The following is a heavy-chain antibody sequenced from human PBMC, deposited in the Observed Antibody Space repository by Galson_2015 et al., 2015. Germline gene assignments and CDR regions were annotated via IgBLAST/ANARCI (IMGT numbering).Heavy chain of an antibody. CDR2: INPSGGST. Sequence: SVKVSCKASGYTFTSYYMHWVRQAPGQGREWMGIINPSGGSTSYAQKFQGRVTMTRDTSTNTVYMELSSLRSEDTAVYYCARESHIVVVVAATFPDRSMDVWGQGTTVTVSS. CDR3: ARESHIVVVVAATFPDRSMDV. CDR1: GYTFTSYY. D-gene: IGHD2-15*01. V-gene: IGHV1-46*01. J-gene: IGHJ6*02.